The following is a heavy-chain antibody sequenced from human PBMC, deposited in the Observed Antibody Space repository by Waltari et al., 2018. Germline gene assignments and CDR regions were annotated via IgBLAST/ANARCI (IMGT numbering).Heavy chain of an antibody. D-gene: IGHD1-1*01. CDR1: GFTFSSYW. CDR2: IKQDGNEK. J-gene: IGHJ4*02. V-gene: IGHV3-7*01. Sequence: EVQLVESGGGLVQPGGSLRLSCAVSGFTFSSYWMRWVRQAPGKGLEWVANIKQDGNEKYYVDSVKGRFTISRDNAKNSLYLQMNTLRVEDTAVYYCARDEQHRPFDYWGQGTLVTVSS. CDR3: ARDEQHRPFDY.